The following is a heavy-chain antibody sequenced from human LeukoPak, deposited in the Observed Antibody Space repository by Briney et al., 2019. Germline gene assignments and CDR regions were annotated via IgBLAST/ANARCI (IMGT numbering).Heavy chain of an antibody. CDR3: ARQADRSGWWNDY. CDR2: IGSDGKT. V-gene: IGHV3-23*01. CDR1: GFSISNYP. D-gene: IGHD6-19*01. J-gene: IGHJ4*02. Sequence: GGSLRLSCAASGFSISNYPTTWVRQAPGKGLEWVSAIGSDGKTYYADSVKGRFTISRDNSKNTLYLQMNSLRAEDTAVYHCARQADRSGWWNDYWGQGALVAVSS.